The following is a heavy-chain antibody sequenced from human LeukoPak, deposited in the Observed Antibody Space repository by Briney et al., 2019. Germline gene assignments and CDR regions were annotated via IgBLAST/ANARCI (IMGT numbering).Heavy chain of an antibody. J-gene: IGHJ3*02. CDR3: ARERGITMVRGVIGDAFDI. V-gene: IGHV1-69*13. D-gene: IGHD3-10*01. CDR1: GYTFTSYG. Sequence: ASVKVSCKASGYTFTSYGISWVRQAPGQGLEWMGGIIPIFGTANYAQKFQGRVTITADESTSTAYMELSSLRSEDTAVYYCARERGITMVRGVIGDAFDIWGQGTMVTVSS. CDR2: IIPIFGTA.